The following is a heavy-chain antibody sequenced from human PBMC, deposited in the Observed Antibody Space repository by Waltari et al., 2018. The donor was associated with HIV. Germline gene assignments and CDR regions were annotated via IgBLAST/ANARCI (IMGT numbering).Heavy chain of an antibody. Sequence: EVQLVESGGGLVQPGGSLRRSCAASGFTFSRYWMSWVRQAPGKGLEGVAKIKQDGSEKYDVDSVKGRFTTARDNAKNSLYLQMNILRAEDTALYYCARITMVGVVNDYGMDVWGQGTTVTVSS. V-gene: IGHV3-7*01. J-gene: IGHJ6*02. CDR3: ARITMVGVVNDYGMDV. CDR1: GFTFSRYW. CDR2: IKQDGSEK. D-gene: IGHD3-3*01.